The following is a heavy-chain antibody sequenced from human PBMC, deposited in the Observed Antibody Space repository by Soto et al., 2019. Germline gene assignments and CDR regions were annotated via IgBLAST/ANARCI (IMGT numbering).Heavy chain of an antibody. J-gene: IGHJ6*02. V-gene: IGHV4-4*02. D-gene: IGHD6-13*01. CDR2: IYHSGST. CDR1: GGSISSSNW. CDR3: ARSLIAAAGRFYYYYYGMDV. Sequence: SETLSLTCAVSGGSISSSNWWSWVRQPPGKGLEWIGEIYHSGSTNYNPSLKSRVTISVDKSKNQFSLKLSSVTAADTAVYYCARSLIAAAGRFYYYYYGMDVWGQGTTVTVSS.